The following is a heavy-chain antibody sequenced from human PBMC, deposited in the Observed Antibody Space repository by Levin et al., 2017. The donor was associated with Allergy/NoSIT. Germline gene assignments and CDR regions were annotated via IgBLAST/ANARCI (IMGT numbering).Heavy chain of an antibody. V-gene: IGHV4-61*01. Sequence: SETLSLTCTVSGGSVSSGSYYWTWIRQPPGKGLEWIGYIYYSGSTNYNPSLKSRVTMSVDTSKNQFSLKLSSVTAADTAVFYWARGGGGSGMNWFDPWGQGTLVTVSS. D-gene: IGHD3-10*01. J-gene: IGHJ5*02. CDR1: GGSVSSGSYY. CDR2: IYYSGST. CDR3: ARGGGGSGMNWFDP.